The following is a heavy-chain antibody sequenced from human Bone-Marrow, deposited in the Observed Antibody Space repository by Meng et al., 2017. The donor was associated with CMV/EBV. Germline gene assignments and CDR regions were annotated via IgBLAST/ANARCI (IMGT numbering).Heavy chain of an antibody. CDR2: ISYDGSNK. V-gene: IGHV3-30-3*01. D-gene: IGHD3-22*01. CDR3: ELRYDSGGYYQ. CDR1: GFTFSSYA. J-gene: IGHJ4*02. Sequence: GGSLRLSCAASGFTFSSYAMHWVRQAPGKGLEWVAVISYDGSNKYYADAVKGRFTISRDNSKTTLYLQMNSLRAEDTVVYYCELRYDSGGYYQWGQGTLVTVSS.